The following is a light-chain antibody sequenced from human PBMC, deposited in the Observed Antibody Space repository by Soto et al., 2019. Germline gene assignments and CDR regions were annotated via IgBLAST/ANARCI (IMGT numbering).Light chain of an antibody. Sequence: DIVLTKTPATLSVSPGERATLSCRASQSISSLLAWYQQKPGQAPRLLIYSASTRATGIPARFSGSGSGADFTLTISSLQSEDFAVYYCQQYYDWSITFGQGTRLEI. CDR1: QSISSL. CDR3: QQYYDWSIT. V-gene: IGKV3-15*01. CDR2: SAS. J-gene: IGKJ5*01.